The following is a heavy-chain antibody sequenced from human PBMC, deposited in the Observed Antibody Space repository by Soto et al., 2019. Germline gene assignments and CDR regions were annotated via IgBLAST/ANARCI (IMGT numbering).Heavy chain of an antibody. D-gene: IGHD3-3*01. J-gene: IGHJ6*03. V-gene: IGHV4-59*08. Sequence: QVQLQESGPGLVKPSETLSLTCTVSGGSISSYYWSWIRQPPGKGLEWIGYIYYSGSTNYNPSLKSRVTISVDTSKNQFSLMLSSVTAADTAVYYCARRYDFWSGYLYYYYMDVWGKGTTVTVSS. CDR1: GGSISSYY. CDR3: ARRYDFWSGYLYYYYMDV. CDR2: IYYSGST.